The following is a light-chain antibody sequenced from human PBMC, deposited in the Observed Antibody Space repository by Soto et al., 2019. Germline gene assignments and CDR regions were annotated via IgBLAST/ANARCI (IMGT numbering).Light chain of an antibody. CDR1: SSDIGGYKY. V-gene: IGLV2-14*01. J-gene: IGLJ2*01. CDR3: SSYTSSSTVV. Sequence: QSALTQPASVSGSPGQSLTISCTGTSSDIGGYKYVSWYQQHPGKAPKLMIYEVSNRPSGVSNRFSGSKSGNTASLTISGLQAEDEADYYCSSYTSSSTVVFVGGTMLTVL. CDR2: EVS.